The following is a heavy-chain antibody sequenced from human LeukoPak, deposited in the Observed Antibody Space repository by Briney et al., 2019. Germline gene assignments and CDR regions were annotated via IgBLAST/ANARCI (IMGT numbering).Heavy chain of an antibody. Sequence: GGSLRLSCAASGFTFSSYSMNWVHQAPGKGLEWVSSISSSSSYIYYADSVKGRFTISRDNAKNSLYLQMNSLRAEDTAVYYCARGAYCSSTSCYTADYYYYGMDVWGQGTTVTVSS. D-gene: IGHD2-2*02. CDR1: GFTFSSYS. V-gene: IGHV3-21*01. J-gene: IGHJ6*02. CDR3: ARGAYCSSTSCYTADYYYYGMDV. CDR2: ISSSSSYI.